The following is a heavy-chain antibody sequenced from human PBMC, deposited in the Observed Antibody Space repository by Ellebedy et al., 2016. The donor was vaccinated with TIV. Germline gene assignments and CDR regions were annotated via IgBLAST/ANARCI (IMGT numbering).Heavy chain of an antibody. CDR2: ISPHNGNS. J-gene: IGHJ4*02. V-gene: IGHV1-18*04. CDR3: ARTRYSSRWTDF. Sequence: AASVKVSCKASGYKFINYGYTWVRQAPVQGLEWVGYISPHNGNSKYRKNVEGRVTMTTYRPTATVFRELGSLRSDDTALYYCARTRYSSRWTDFWGQGTLVTVSS. CDR1: GYKFINYG. D-gene: IGHD5-18*01.